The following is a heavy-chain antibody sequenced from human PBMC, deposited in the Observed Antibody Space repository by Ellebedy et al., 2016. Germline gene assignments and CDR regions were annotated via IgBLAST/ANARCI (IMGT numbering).Heavy chain of an antibody. Sequence: GESLKISXAASGFTFSSYAMHWVRQAPGKGLEWVAVISYDGSNKYYADSVKGRFTISRDNSKNTLYLQMNSLRAEDTAVYYCARVDSSSWIYYYGMDVWGQGTTVTVSS. CDR1: GFTFSSYA. V-gene: IGHV3-30-3*01. CDR3: ARVDSSSWIYYYGMDV. D-gene: IGHD6-13*01. J-gene: IGHJ6*02. CDR2: ISYDGSNK.